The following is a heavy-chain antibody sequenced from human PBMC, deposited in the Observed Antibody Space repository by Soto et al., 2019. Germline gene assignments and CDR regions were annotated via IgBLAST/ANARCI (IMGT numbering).Heavy chain of an antibody. V-gene: IGHV1-69*01. Sequence: QVQLVQSGDEVKKPGSSVKVSSKASGGTFSSYAISWVREAPGQGLEWMGGIIPIFGTANYAQKFQGRVTITADESTSTAYMELSSLRSEDTAVYYCARGLSSSWYRYSMDVWGQGTTVTVSS. CDR2: IIPIFGTA. J-gene: IGHJ6*02. CDR3: ARGLSSSWYRYSMDV. CDR1: GGTFSSYA. D-gene: IGHD6-13*01.